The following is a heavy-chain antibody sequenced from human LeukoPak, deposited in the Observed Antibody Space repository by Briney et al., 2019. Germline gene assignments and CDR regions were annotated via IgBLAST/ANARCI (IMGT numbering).Heavy chain of an antibody. CDR1: GYTFTSYD. J-gene: IGHJ6*03. CDR3: ARDLAIFGVVIIPSYYMDV. Sequence: ASVKVSCKASGYTFTSYDINWVRQATGQGLEWMGWMNPNSGNTGYAQKFQGGVTITRNTSISTAYMELSSLRSEDTAVYYCARDLAIFGVVIIPSYYMDVWGKGTTVTVSS. CDR2: MNPNSGNT. D-gene: IGHD3-3*01. V-gene: IGHV1-8*03.